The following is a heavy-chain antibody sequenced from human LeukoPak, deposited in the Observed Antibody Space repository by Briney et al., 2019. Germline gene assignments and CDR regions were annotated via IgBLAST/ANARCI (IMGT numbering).Heavy chain of an antibody. CDR3: ARDERDSCGCDCYYFDY. CDR1: GYTFSNYG. J-gene: IGHJ4*02. Sequence: GASVKVSCKASGYTFSNYGISWVRQAPGQGLEWMGWISGNNGNTNQARKLQGRVTMTTDTSTSTAYMELRSLRSDDTAVYYCARDERDSCGCDCYYFDYWGQGTLVAVSS. CDR2: ISGNNGNT. V-gene: IGHV1-18*01. D-gene: IGHD2-21*02.